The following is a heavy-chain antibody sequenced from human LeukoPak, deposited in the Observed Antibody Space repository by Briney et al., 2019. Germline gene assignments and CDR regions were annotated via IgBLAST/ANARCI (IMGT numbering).Heavy chain of an antibody. V-gene: IGHV1-8*01. CDR3: ARGAWIQLWSYYYGMDV. CDR2: MNPNSGNT. Sequence: GASVKVSCKASGYTFTSYDINWVRQATGQGLEWMGWMNPNSGNTGYAQKFQGRVTMTRNTSISTAYMELSSLRSEDTAVYYCARGAWIQLWSYYYGMDVWGQGTTVTASS. D-gene: IGHD5-18*01. J-gene: IGHJ6*02. CDR1: GYTFTSYD.